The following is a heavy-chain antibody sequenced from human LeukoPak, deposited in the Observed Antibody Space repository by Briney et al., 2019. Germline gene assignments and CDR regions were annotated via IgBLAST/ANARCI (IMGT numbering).Heavy chain of an antibody. J-gene: IGHJ4*02. CDR2: ISYDGSNK. Sequence: GGSLRLSCAASGFTFSSYAMRWVRQAPGKGLEWVAVISYDGSNKYYADSVKGRFTISRDNSKNTLYLQMNSLRAEDTAVYYCARVNSSSWPDYWGQGTLVTVSS. V-gene: IGHV3-30*04. CDR1: GFTFSSYA. CDR3: ARVNSSSWPDY. D-gene: IGHD6-13*01.